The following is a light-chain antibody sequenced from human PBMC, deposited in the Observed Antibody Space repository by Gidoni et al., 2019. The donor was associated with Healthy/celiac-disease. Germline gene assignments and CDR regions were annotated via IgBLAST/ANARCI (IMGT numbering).Light chain of an antibody. Sequence: IVLPQSPGTLSLSPGERATLACRASQSVSSSYLAWYQQKPGQAPRLLIYGASSRATGIPDRFSGSGSGTDFTLTISRLEPEDVAVYYWQQYGSSPLTFGGGTKVEIK. CDR2: GAS. V-gene: IGKV3-20*01. CDR1: QSVSSSY. CDR3: QQYGSSPLT. J-gene: IGKJ4*01.